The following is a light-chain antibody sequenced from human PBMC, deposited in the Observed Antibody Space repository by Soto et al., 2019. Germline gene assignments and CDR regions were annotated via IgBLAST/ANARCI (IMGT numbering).Light chain of an antibody. V-gene: IGKV1-5*03. J-gene: IGKJ1*01. CDR2: KAS. Sequence: DIQMTQSPSTLSASVGDSVTITCRASQSISNWLAWYQQKPGKAPKFLIYKASNLESGVPSRFSGSGSGTEFTLTISSLQPDDVATYYCQQYNSHSWTFGQGTKVEIK. CDR3: QQYNSHSWT. CDR1: QSISNW.